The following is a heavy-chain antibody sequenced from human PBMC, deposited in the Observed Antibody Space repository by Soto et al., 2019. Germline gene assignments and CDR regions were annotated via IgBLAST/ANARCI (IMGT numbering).Heavy chain of an antibody. J-gene: IGHJ3*02. CDR3: ASPFDASDI. V-gene: IGHV3-30*03. CDR1: GFTFSNYA. Sequence: QVQVVESGGGVVQPGRSLRLSCAASGFTFSNYAMHWVRQVPGKGLEWVAVISYDGDNKYYADSVKGRFTISRDNSKNPLYLPMNSLRAEDTAVYYCASPFDASDICGQGTRVTVS. CDR2: ISYDGDNK.